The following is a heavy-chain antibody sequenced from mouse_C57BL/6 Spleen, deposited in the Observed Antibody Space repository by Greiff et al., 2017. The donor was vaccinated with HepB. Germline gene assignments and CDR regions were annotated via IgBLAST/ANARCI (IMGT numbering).Heavy chain of an antibody. V-gene: IGHV10-3*01. CDR2: IRSKSSNYAT. CDR1: GFTFNTYA. D-gene: IGHD1-1*01. Sequence: EVQVVESGGGLVQPKGSLKLSCAASGFTFNTYAMHWVRQAPGKGLEWVARIRSKSSNYATYYADSVKDRFTISRDDSQSMLYLQMNNLKTEDTAMYYCVRDYYGSSSAWFAYWGQGTLVTVSA. J-gene: IGHJ3*01. CDR3: VRDYYGSSSAWFAY.